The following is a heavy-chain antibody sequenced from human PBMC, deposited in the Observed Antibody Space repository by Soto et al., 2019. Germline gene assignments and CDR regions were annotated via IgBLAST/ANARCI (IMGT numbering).Heavy chain of an antibody. CDR3: ARDSRLATPIAFDI. D-gene: IGHD6-13*01. J-gene: IGHJ3*02. CDR2: ISSSSSTI. CDR1: GFTFSSYS. V-gene: IGHV3-48*01. Sequence: GGSVRLSCAASGFTFSSYSMNWVRQAPGKGLEWVSYISSSSSTIYYADSVKGRFTISRDNAKNSLYLQMNSLRAEDTAVYYCARDSRLATPIAFDIWGQGTMVTVSS.